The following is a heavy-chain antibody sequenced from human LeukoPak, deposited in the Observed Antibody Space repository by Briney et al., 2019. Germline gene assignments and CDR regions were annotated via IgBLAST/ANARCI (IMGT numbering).Heavy chain of an antibody. CDR2: ISYSGTT. V-gene: IGHV4-59*01. CDR3: ARDRGPDCSGGSCWDY. J-gene: IGHJ4*02. Sequence: SETLSLTCTVSGGSISRYSWSWIRQPPGKGLEWIGYISYSGTTNYNPSLKSRVTISVDTSKNQFSLKLSSVTAADTAVYYCARDRGPDCSGGSCWDYWGQGIQVTVSS. D-gene: IGHD2-15*01. CDR1: GGSISRYS.